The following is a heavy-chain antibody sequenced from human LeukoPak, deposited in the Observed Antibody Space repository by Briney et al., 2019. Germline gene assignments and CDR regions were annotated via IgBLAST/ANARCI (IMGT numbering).Heavy chain of an antibody. J-gene: IGHJ6*03. D-gene: IGHD3-22*01. CDR2: IWYDGSNK. CDR3: AKDSLHYYDSSGYSDYYYMDV. V-gene: IGHV3-33*06. CDR1: GFTFSSYG. Sequence: GRSLKLSCAASGFTFSSYGMHWVRQAPGKGLEWVAVIWYDGSNKYYADSVKGRFTISRDNSKNTLYLQMNSLRAEDTAVYYCAKDSLHYYDSSGYSDYYYMDVWGKGTTVNVSS.